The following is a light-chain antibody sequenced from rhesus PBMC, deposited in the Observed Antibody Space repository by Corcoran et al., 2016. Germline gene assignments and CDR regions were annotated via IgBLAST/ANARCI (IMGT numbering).Light chain of an antibody. CDR1: QGISSY. CDR3: LQHNSYPYS. Sequence: DIQMTQSPSSLSASVGDTVTITCRASQGISSYLNWFQQKPGKAPKLLVYVASSLESGVPSRFSGSGSGTDFTLTIRSLQPEDFAAYYCLQHNSYPYSFGQGTKVEIK. V-gene: IGKV1-28*03. CDR2: VAS. J-gene: IGKJ2*01.